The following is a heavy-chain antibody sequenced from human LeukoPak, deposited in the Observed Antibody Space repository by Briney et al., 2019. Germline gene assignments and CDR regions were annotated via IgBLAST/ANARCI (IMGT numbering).Heavy chain of an antibody. CDR2: IYYSGST. J-gene: IGHJ3*02. D-gene: IGHD1-26*01. CDR3: ARDPMGARAFDI. V-gene: IGHV4-59*01. CDR1: GGSISSYY. Sequence: PSETLSLTCTVSGGSISSYYWSWIRQPPGKGLEWIGYIYYSGSTNYNPSLKSRVTISVDTSKNQFSLKLSSVTAADTAVYYCARDPMGARAFDIWGQGTMVTVSS.